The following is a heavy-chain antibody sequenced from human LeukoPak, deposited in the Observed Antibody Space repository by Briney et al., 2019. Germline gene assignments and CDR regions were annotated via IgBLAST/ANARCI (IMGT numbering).Heavy chain of an antibody. V-gene: IGHV3-23*01. CDR1: GFTLSNYA. CDR3: AKGRALEVVAAFNY. J-gene: IGHJ4*02. Sequence: PGGSLRLSCAASGFTLSNYAMSWVRQAPGRGLEWVSTISGSGANTYYADSVKGRFTISRDNSKNTLYLQMNSLRADDTAIYYCAKGRALEVVAAFNYWGQGTVVTASS. CDR2: ISGSGANT. D-gene: IGHD2-15*01.